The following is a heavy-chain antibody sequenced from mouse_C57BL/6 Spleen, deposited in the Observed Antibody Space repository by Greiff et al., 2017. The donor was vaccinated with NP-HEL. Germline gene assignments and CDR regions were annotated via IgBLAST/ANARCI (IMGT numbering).Heavy chain of an antibody. Sequence: VQLQQSGAELVRPGASVKLSCTASGFNIKDDYMHWVKQRPEQGLEWIGWIDPENGDTEYASKFQGKATITADTSSNTAYLQLSSLTSEDTAVYYCTTLYDYYGSSSWFAYWGQGTLVTVSA. J-gene: IGHJ3*01. CDR3: TTLYDYYGSSSWFAY. V-gene: IGHV14-4*01. CDR2: IDPENGDT. CDR1: GFNIKDDY. D-gene: IGHD1-1*01.